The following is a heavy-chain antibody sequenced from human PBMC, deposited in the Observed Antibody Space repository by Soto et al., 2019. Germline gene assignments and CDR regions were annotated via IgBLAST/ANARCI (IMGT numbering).Heavy chain of an antibody. J-gene: IGHJ4*02. V-gene: IGHV3-23*01. D-gene: IGHD3-9*01. CDR1: GFTFSSYA. CDR2: ISGSGGST. CDR3: AKEGVLYYDILTGYWGSFDY. Sequence: EVQLLESGGGLVQPGGSLRLSCAASGFTFSSYAMSWVRQAPGKGLEWVSAISGSGGSTYYADSVKGRFTISRDNSKNPQYLQMNSLRAEDTAVYYCAKEGVLYYDILTGYWGSFDYWGQGTLVTVSS.